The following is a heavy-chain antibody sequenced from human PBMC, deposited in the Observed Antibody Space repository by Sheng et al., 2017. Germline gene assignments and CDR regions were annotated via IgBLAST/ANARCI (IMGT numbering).Heavy chain of an antibody. D-gene: IGHD4-17*01. CDR2: ISGSGGST. Sequence: EVQLLESGGGLVQPGGSLRLSCAASGFTFSSYAMSWVRQAPGKGLEWVSAISGSGGSTYYADSVKGRFTISRDNSKNTLYLQMNSLRAEDTAVYYCAKDRFMPGPDYGDNRGHWGQGTLVTVSS. CDR1: GFTFSSYA. CDR3: AKDRFMPGPDYGDNRGH. J-gene: IGHJ4*02. V-gene: IGHV3-23*01.